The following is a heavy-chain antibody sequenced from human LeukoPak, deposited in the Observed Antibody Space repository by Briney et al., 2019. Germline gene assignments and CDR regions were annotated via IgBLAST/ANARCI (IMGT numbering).Heavy chain of an antibody. CDR1: GFTFSSSS. CDR3: AREGGYCSGGSCRFFDY. V-gene: IGHV3-21*06. Sequence: GGSLRLSCAASGFTFSSSSMNWVRQAPGKGLEFVSSISPSSSYIYYADSVKGRFTISRDDAKNSLFLQMNGLRAEDTAVYYCAREGGYCSGGSCRFFDYWGLGTLVTVSS. CDR2: ISPSSSYI. J-gene: IGHJ4*02. D-gene: IGHD2-15*01.